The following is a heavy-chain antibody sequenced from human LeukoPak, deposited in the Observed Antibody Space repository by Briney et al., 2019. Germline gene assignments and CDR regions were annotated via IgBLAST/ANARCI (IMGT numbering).Heavy chain of an antibody. CDR1: GYTFTGYY. J-gene: IGHJ4*02. CDR2: IKPNSGGT. CDR3: ARDPGYCSSTSCPKPAGDFDY. D-gene: IGHD2-2*01. Sequence: RASVKVSCKASGYTFTGYYMHWVRQAPGQGLEWMGWIKPNSGGTNYAQKFQGRVTMTRDTSISTAYMELSTLRSDDTAVYYCARDPGYCSSTSCPKPAGDFDYCGQGTLVTVSS. V-gene: IGHV1-2*02.